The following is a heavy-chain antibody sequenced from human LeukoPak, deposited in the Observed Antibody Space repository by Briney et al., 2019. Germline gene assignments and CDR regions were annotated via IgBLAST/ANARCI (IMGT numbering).Heavy chain of an antibody. CDR3: ARVRGYYYDSSGPDAFDI. D-gene: IGHD3-22*01. CDR1: KFTFSSYW. CDR2: INTDGSST. V-gene: IGHV3-74*01. J-gene: IGHJ3*02. Sequence: PGGSLRLSCAASKFTFSSYWMHWVRQAPGKGLVWVSRINTDGSSTNYADCVKGRFTISRDNARNTLYLQMNSLRAEDTAVYYCARVRGYYYDSSGPDAFDIWGQGTMVTVSS.